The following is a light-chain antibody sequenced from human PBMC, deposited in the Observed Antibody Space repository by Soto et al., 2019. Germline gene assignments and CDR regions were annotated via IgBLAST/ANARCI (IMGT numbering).Light chain of an antibody. Sequence: DIQMTQSPSTLSASVGDRVTITCRATQNIYGWLAWYQQKSGKAPKLLIYDASSLESGVPSRFSDSGFGTEFTVTISSLQPDDFATYYCQQYNSYPWTFGQGTKVEVK. CDR3: QQYNSYPWT. CDR1: QNIYGW. V-gene: IGKV1-5*01. J-gene: IGKJ1*01. CDR2: DAS.